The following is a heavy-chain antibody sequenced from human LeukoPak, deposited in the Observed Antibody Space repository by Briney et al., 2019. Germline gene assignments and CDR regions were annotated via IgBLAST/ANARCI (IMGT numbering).Heavy chain of an antibody. J-gene: IGHJ4*02. Sequence: GGSLTLSCTISGFAFSNYAMNWVRQPPGKGPEWVAGIHCVNTYYADSVKGRFHIVRDNSKHVLYLEMVRLRGEDTAVYSCASDVCTGPRCLLDFDSWGQGTLVTVSS. CDR1: GFAFSNYA. CDR3: ASDVCTGPRCLLDFDS. V-gene: IGHV3-23*01. D-gene: IGHD2-8*02. CDR2: IHCVNT.